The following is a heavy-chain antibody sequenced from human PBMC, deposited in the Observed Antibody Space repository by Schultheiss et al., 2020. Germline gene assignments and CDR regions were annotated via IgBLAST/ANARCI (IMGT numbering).Heavy chain of an antibody. CDR1: GGTFSSYA. CDR3: ARDAIGYSSGWKVGYYFDY. CDR2: IIPIFGTA. Sequence: SVKVSCKASGGTFSSYAISWVRQAPGQGLEWMGGIIPIFGTANYAQKFQGRVTITADESTSTAYMELSSLRSEDTAVYYCARDAIGYSSGWKVGYYFDYWGQGTLVTVSS. D-gene: IGHD6-19*01. J-gene: IGHJ4*02. V-gene: IGHV1-69*13.